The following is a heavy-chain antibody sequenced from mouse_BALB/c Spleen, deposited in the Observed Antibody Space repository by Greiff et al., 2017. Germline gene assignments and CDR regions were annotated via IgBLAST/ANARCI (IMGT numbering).Heavy chain of an antibody. J-gene: IGHJ2*01. V-gene: IGHV5-6-5*01. CDR2: ISSGGST. Sequence: EVHLVESGGGLVKPGGSLKLSCAASGFTFSSYAMSWVRQTPEKRLEWVASISSGGSTYYPDSVKGRFTISRDNARNILYLQMSSLRSEDTAMYYCARGGTTVVLDYWGQGTTLTVSS. CDR1: GFTFSSYA. CDR3: ARGGTTVVLDY. D-gene: IGHD1-1*01.